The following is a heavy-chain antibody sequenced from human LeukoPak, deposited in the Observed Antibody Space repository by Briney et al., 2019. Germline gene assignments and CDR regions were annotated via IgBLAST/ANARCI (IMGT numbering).Heavy chain of an antibody. D-gene: IGHD6-6*01. CDR2: IDWDDDK. J-gene: IGHJ4*02. V-gene: IGHV2-70*11. Sequence: SGPTLVNPTQTLTLTCTFSGFSLSTYGMCVSWIRQPPGKALEWLARIDWDDDKYYRTSLKTRLTISKDTSKKQVVLTMTNMDPLDTATYYCARSTFSSSRGIDYWGQGVLVTVSS. CDR1: GFSLSTYGMC. CDR3: ARSTFSSSRGIDY.